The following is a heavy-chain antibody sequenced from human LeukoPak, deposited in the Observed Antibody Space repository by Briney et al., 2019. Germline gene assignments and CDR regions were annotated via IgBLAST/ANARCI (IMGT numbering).Heavy chain of an antibody. Sequence: PSETLSLTCTVSGGSISSYYWSWIRQPAGKGLEWIGRIYTSGSTNYNPSLKGRVTMSVDTSKNQFSLKLSSVTAADTAVYYCARTRMAGTGGWFDPWGQGTLVTVSS. CDR3: ARTRMAGTGGWFDP. J-gene: IGHJ5*02. CDR2: IYTSGST. CDR1: GGSISSYY. V-gene: IGHV4-4*07. D-gene: IGHD6-19*01.